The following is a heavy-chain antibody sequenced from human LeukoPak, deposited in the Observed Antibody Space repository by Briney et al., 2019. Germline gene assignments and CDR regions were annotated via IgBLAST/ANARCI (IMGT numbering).Heavy chain of an antibody. Sequence: GGSLRLSCAASGFTFSSYGMHWVRQAPGKGLEWVAVISYDGSNKYYAGSVKGRFTISRDNSKNTLYLQMNSLSAEDTAVYYRAKRGYDYFTNWFDPWGNGTLVTVSS. D-gene: IGHD5-12*01. CDR3: AKRGYDYFTNWFDP. V-gene: IGHV3-30*18. CDR2: ISYDGSNK. J-gene: IGHJ5*02. CDR1: GFTFSSYG.